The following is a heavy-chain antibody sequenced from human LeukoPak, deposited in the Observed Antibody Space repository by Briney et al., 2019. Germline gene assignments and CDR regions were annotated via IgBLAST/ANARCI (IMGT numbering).Heavy chain of an antibody. Sequence: GASVKVSCKASGYTFIDYYTHWVRQAPGQGLEWMGWINPNSGGTDYAQKFQGRVTMNRDTSIDTAYMELSRLTSDDTAVYYCARERITDCSTTSCTIANWFDPWGQGTLVTVSS. D-gene: IGHD2-2*01. CDR3: ARERITDCSTTSCTIANWFDP. CDR1: GYTFIDYY. CDR2: INPNSGGT. J-gene: IGHJ5*02. V-gene: IGHV1-2*02.